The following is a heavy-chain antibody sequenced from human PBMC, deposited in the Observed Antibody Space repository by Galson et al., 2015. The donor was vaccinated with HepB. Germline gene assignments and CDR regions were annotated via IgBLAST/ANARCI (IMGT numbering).Heavy chain of an antibody. CDR1: GFTFSSYS. V-gene: IGHV3-21*01. Sequence: SLRLSCAASGFTFSSYSMNWVRQAPGKGLEWVSSISSSSSYIYYADSVKGRFTISRDNAKNSLYLQMNSLRAEDTAVYYCARDRDGSGSYYNGWYFDLWGRGTLVTVSS. CDR3: ARDRDGSGSYYNGWYFDL. CDR2: ISSSSSYI. D-gene: IGHD3-10*01. J-gene: IGHJ2*01.